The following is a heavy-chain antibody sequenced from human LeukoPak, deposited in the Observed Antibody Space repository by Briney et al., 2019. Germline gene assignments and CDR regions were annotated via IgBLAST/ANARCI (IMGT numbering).Heavy chain of an antibody. CDR1: GFPFSSYW. V-gene: IGHV3-72*01. J-gene: IGHJ4*02. Sequence: GGSLRLSCVASGFPFSSYWMTWVRQAPGEGLEWVARIRNKANRYTTEYAASVKGRFTISRDDSENSLYLQMDSLKTEDTAVYYCARSPLGIAPFDYWGQGTLVTVSS. CDR2: IRNKANRYTT. D-gene: IGHD7-27*01. CDR3: ARSPLGIAPFDY.